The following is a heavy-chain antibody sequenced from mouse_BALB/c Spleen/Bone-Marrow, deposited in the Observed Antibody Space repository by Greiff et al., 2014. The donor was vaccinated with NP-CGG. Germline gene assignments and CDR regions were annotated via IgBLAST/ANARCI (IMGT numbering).Heavy chain of an antibody. CDR3: ASESYYYENCAMDY. CDR2: IAPGSGST. Sequence: DLVKPGASVKLSCKASGFTFTSYWINWIKQRPGQGLEWIGRIAPGSGSTYYNEMFKGKATLTVDTSSSTAYIQLNSLSSEDAAIYFYASESYYYENCAMDYWGQGTSVTVSS. CDR1: GFTFTSYW. D-gene: IGHD1-1*01. J-gene: IGHJ4*01. V-gene: IGHV1S41*01.